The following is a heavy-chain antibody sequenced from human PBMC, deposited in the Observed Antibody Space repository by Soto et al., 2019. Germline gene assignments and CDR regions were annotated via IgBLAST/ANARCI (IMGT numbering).Heavy chain of an antibody. D-gene: IGHD3-22*01. CDR1: GGSISSSSYF. CDR3: ARGEGSSGYWDWFDP. Sequence: SETLSLTCTVSGGSISSSSYFWGWIRQPPGKGLEWIGSMYYSGSTYYNPSLKSRVTISVDTSKNQFSLKLSSVTAADTAVYYCARGEGSSGYWDWFDPWGQGTLVTVSS. J-gene: IGHJ5*02. CDR2: MYYSGST. V-gene: IGHV4-39*01.